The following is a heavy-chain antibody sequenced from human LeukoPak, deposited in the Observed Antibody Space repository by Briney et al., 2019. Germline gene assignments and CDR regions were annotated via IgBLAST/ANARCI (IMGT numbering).Heavy chain of an antibody. J-gene: IGHJ4*02. CDR1: GFTFSNYG. CDR3: AKDSTAMGLYYFDY. CDR2: IRYDGSNK. Sequence: PGGSLRLSCAASGFTFSNYGMHWVRQAPGKGLEWVAFIRYDGSNKYYADSVKGRFTISRDNSKNTLYLQMNSLRGEDTSVYYCAKDSTAMGLYYFDYWGQGTLVTVSS. V-gene: IGHV3-30*02. D-gene: IGHD5-18*01.